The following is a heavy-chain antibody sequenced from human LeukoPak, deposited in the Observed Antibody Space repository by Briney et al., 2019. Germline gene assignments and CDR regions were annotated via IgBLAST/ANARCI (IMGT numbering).Heavy chain of an antibody. CDR3: ARFSRYGYNDDAFDI. CDR2: IIPIFGTA. Sequence: SVKVSCKASGGTFSSYAISWVRQAPGQGLEWMGGIIPIFGTANYAQKFQGRVTITTDESTSTAYMELSSLRSEDTAVYYCARFSRYGYNDDAFDIWGQGTMVTVSS. J-gene: IGHJ3*02. CDR1: GGTFSSYA. D-gene: IGHD5-24*01. V-gene: IGHV1-69*05.